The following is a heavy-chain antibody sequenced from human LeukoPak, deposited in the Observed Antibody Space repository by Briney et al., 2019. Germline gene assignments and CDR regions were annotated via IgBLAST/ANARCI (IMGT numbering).Heavy chain of an antibody. CDR2: INPNSSGT. CDR3: ARDKGGRGATVFDY. D-gene: IGHD1-26*01. J-gene: IGHJ4*02. CDR1: GYTFTDYY. V-gene: IGHV1-2*02. Sequence: ASVKVSCKASGYTFTDYYMHWVRQAPGQGLEWLGWINPNSSGTNYAQEFQGRVILTRDTSISTACMELSRLRSDDTAVYYCARDKGGRGATVFDYWGQGTLVTVSS.